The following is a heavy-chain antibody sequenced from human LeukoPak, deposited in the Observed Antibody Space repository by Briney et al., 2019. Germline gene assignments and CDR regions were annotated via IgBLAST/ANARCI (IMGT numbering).Heavy chain of an antibody. J-gene: IGHJ4*02. CDR1: GFTFSSYA. V-gene: IGHV3-23*01. CDR3: AKYVGEDTIFGVVIPPHSASDY. D-gene: IGHD3-3*01. Sequence: GGSLRLSCAASGFTFSSYAMSWVRQAPGKGLEWVSAISGSGGSTYYADSVKGRFTISRDNSKNTLYLQMNSLRAKDTAVYYCAKYVGEDTIFGVVIPPHSASDYWGQGTLVTVSS. CDR2: ISGSGGST.